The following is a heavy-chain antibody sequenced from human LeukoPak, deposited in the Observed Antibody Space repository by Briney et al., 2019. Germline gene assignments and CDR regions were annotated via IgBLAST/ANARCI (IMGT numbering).Heavy chain of an antibody. J-gene: IGHJ5*02. CDR3: ARETRENYYDSSGYYYGYNWFDP. CDR1: GYTFTSYD. V-gene: IGHV1-8*02. D-gene: IGHD3-22*01. Sequence: ASVKVSCKASGYTFTSYDINWVRQATGQGLEWMGWMNANSGNTGYAQKFQGRVTMTRDTSISTAYMELSRLRSDDTAVYYCARETRENYYDSSGYYYGYNWFDPWGQGTLVTVSS. CDR2: MNANSGNT.